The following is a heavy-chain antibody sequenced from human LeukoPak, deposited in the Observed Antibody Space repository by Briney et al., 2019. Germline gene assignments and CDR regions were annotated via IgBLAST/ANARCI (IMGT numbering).Heavy chain of an antibody. CDR1: GGSLSGSY. D-gene: IGHD2-2*01. Sequence: SETLSLTCAVSGGSLSGSYCTWVRQSPGEGLEWIGEINHSGRTNFNPSLQSRVTISLDTTRSQFSLILRSVTAADTAVYYCARDPCSSINCPLRFWGQGTLVTVSS. CDR3: ARDPCSSINCPLRF. J-gene: IGHJ4*02. V-gene: IGHV4-34*01. CDR2: INHSGRT.